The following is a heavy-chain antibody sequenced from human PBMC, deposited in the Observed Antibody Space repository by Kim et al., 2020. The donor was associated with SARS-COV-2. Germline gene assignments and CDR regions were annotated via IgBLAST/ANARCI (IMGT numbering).Heavy chain of an antibody. CDR3: ARDQAYCSSSSCPFDS. D-gene: IGHD6-13*01. Sequence: FVKGQFTISRDNAKKTLYLQMNRLRAEDTAVYYCARDQAYCSSSSCPFDSWGQGTLVTVSS. V-gene: IGHV3-74*01. J-gene: IGHJ4*02.